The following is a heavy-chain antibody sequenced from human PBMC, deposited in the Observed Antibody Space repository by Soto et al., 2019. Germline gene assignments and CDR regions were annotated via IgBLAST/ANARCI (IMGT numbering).Heavy chain of an antibody. V-gene: IGHV3-64D*06. J-gene: IGHJ4*02. CDR1: GFIFSTFA. Sequence: GGSLRLSCSASGFIFSTFAMYWVRQGPGKGLEYVSAIFYNRAGRYYADPVKGRFTVSRDNSNNMLFLQMSSLKPEDTAVYYCVRGPSQGSSLFGTLDYWGQGTVVTVSS. CDR2: IFYNRAGR. D-gene: IGHD3-3*01. CDR3: VRGPSQGSSLFGTLDY.